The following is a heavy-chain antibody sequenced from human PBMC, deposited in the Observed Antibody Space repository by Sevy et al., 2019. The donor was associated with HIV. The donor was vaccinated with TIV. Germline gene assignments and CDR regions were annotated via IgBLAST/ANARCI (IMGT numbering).Heavy chain of an antibody. CDR3: ARGGRLLLLCFGELLNPDAFDI. J-gene: IGHJ3*02. D-gene: IGHD3-10*01. CDR2: ISYDGSNK. CDR1: GFTFSSYA. V-gene: IGHV3-30-3*01. Sequence: GGSLRLSCAASGFTFSSYAMHWVRQAPGKGLEWVAVISYDGSNKYYADSVKGRFTISRDNSKNTLYLQMNSLRAEDTDVYYCARGGRLLLLCFGELLNPDAFDIWGQGTMVTVSS.